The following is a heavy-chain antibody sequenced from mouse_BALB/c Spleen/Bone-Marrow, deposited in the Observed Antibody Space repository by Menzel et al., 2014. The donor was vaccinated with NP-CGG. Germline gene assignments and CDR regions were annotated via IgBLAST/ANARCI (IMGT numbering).Heavy chain of an antibody. Sequence: KQSGSELVRPGASVKLSCKASGYTFTSYWMHWVKQRPGQGLEWIGNIYPGSGSTNYDEKFKNKATLTVDTSSSTAYMQLSSLTSEDSAVYYCTRSTITTVVAETMDYWGQGTSVTVSS. D-gene: IGHD1-1*01. CDR2: IYPGSGST. J-gene: IGHJ4*01. V-gene: IGHV1S22*01. CDR1: GYTFTSYW. CDR3: TRSTITTVVAETMDY.